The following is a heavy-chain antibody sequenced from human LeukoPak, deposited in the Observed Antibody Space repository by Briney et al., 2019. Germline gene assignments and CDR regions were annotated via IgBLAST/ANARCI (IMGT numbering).Heavy chain of an antibody. CDR3: ASRARDWFDP. Sequence: GASVKVSCKASGGTFSSYAISWVRQAPGQGLEWMGGITPIFGTANYAQKFQGRVTITADESTSTAYMELSSLRSEDTAVYYCASRARDWFDPWGQGTLVTVSS. CDR2: ITPIFGTA. V-gene: IGHV1-69*13. J-gene: IGHJ5*02. CDR1: GGTFSSYA.